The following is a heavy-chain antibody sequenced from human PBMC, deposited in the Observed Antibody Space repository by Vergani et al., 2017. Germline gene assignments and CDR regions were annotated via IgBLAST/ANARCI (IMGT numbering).Heavy chain of an antibody. J-gene: IGHJ4*02. D-gene: IGHD2-8*01. CDR1: GFTFSSYA. CDR3: ARGLWDCTHIRCSPPSY. V-gene: IGHV3-30-3*01. CDR2: ISYDGSNK. Sequence: QVQLVESGGGVVQPGRSLRLSCAASGFTFSSYAMHWVRQAPGKGLEWVAVISYDGSNKYYADSVKGRFTISRDNSKNTLYLQMNSLRAEDTAVYYCARGLWDCTHIRCSPPSYWVQGTQVTVSS.